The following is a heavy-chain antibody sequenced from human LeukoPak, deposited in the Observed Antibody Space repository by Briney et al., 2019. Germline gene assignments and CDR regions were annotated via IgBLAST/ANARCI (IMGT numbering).Heavy chain of an antibody. D-gene: IGHD2/OR15-2a*01. CDR3: ARRRAVPGFYYFDY. CDR2: IYYSGST. CDR1: GGSISNYY. V-gene: IGHV4-59*08. Sequence: SETLSLTCTVSGGSISNYYWTWIRQPPGKGLEWIGYIYYSGSTNYNPSLKSRVTMSVDTSKNQFSPKLSSLTAADTAVYYCARRRAVPGFYYFDYWGQGTLITVSS. J-gene: IGHJ4*02.